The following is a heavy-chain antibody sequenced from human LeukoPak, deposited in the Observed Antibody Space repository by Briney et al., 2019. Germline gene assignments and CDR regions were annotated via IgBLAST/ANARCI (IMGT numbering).Heavy chain of an antibody. CDR3: ARAPSSYYDFWSGSPDAFDI. CDR1: GGSISSYY. D-gene: IGHD3-3*01. V-gene: IGHV4-59*01. Sequence: PSETLSLTCTVSGGSISSYYWSWIRQPPGKGLEWIGYIYYSGSTNYNPSLKSRVTISVDTSKNQFSLKLRSVTAADTAVYYCARAPSSYYDFWSGSPDAFDIWGQGTMVTVSS. J-gene: IGHJ3*02. CDR2: IYYSGST.